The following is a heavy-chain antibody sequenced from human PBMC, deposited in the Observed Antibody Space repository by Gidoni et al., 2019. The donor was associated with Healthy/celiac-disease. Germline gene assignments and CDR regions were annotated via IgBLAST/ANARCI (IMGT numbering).Heavy chain of an antibody. CDR3: ARGMVRGVIGPYFDY. CDR2: IYSGGST. Sequence: EVQLVESGGGLIQPGGSLRLSCAASGFTVSSNYMSWVRQGPGKGLEWVSVIYSGGSTYYADSVKGRFTISRDNSKNTLYLQMNSLRAEDTAVYYCARGMVRGVIGPYFDYWGQGTLVTVSS. CDR1: GFTVSSNY. J-gene: IGHJ4*02. D-gene: IGHD3-10*01. V-gene: IGHV3-53*01.